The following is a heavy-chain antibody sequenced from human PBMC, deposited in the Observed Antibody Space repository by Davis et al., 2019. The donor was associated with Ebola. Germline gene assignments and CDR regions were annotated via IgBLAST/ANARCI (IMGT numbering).Heavy chain of an antibody. Sequence: ASVKVSCKASGYTFTSYGISWVRQAPGQGLEWMGVINPSGVSTTYAQKFQGRVSMTRDTSTSTVYMEMNSLRSEDTAVYFCAREVRLERHHADYFDPWGQGTLVTVSS. CDR1: GYTFTSYG. V-gene: IGHV1-46*01. CDR3: AREVRLERHHADYFDP. D-gene: IGHD1-1*01. CDR2: INPSGVST. J-gene: IGHJ5*02.